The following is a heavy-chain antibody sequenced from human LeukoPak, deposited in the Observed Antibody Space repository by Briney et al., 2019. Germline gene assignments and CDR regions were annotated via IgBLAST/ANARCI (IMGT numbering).Heavy chain of an antibody. V-gene: IGHV3-21*01. Sequence: GGSPRLSCAASGFTFSSYSMNWVRQAPGKGLEWVSSISSSSSYIYYADSVKGRFTISRDNAKNSLYLQMNSLRAEDTAVYYCARGCGTSCYAFDYWGQGTLVTVSS. J-gene: IGHJ4*02. CDR1: GFTFSSYS. CDR2: ISSSSSYI. CDR3: ARGCGTSCYAFDY. D-gene: IGHD2-2*01.